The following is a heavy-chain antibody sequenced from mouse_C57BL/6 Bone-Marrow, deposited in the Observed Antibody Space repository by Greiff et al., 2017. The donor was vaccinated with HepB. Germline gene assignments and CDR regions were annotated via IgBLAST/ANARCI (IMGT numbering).Heavy chain of an antibody. Sequence: VQLQQSGPELVKPGASVKISCKASGYTFTDYYMNWVKQSHGKSLEWIGDINPNNGGTSYNQKFKGKATLTVDKSSSTAYMELRSLTSEDSAVYYCAKGDYYYGYYFDYWGQGTTLTVSS. CDR1: GYTFTDYY. CDR3: AKGDYYYGYYFDY. J-gene: IGHJ2*01. D-gene: IGHD1-1*01. V-gene: IGHV1-26*01. CDR2: INPNNGGT.